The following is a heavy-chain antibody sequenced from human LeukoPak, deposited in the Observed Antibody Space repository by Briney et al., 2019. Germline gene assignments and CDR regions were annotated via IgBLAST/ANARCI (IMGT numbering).Heavy chain of an antibody. CDR3: ARLMYSSSTLPGDGDY. J-gene: IGHJ4*02. Sequence: ASVKVSCKASGYTFTGYYMHWVRQAPGQGLEWMGWINPNSGGTNYAQKFQGRVTMTRDTSISTAYMELSRLRSDDTAVYYCARLMYSSSTLPGDGDYWGQGTLVPVSS. V-gene: IGHV1-2*02. D-gene: IGHD6-6*01. CDR1: GYTFTGYY. CDR2: INPNSGGT.